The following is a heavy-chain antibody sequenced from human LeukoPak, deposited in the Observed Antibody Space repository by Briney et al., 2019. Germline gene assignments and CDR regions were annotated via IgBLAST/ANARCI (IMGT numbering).Heavy chain of an antibody. J-gene: IGHJ4*02. V-gene: IGHV6-1*01. CDR1: GDCFSSNSAA. D-gene: IGHD3-10*01. CDR3: AREPGHYYGTGSLDY. Sequence: PSETLSLTCAISGDCFSSNSAAWDWIRHSQWRGLEWLGRTYCRTKLYNDYAGSVKSRITINPDTSKNQFSLQLNSVTPEDTAVYYCAREPGHYYGTGSLDYWGQGTLVTVSS. CDR2: TYCRTKLYN.